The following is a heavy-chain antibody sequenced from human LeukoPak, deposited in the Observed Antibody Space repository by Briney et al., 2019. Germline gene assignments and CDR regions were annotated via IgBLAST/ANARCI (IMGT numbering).Heavy chain of an antibody. CDR1: GGSISSSSYY. J-gene: IGHJ4*02. CDR3: ARRYYYDSSGRDPFDC. Sequence: SETLSLTCTVSGGSISSSSYYWVWISQPPGKGLEWIGSIYYSGNTYYNPSLKSRVSISLDTSKNQFSLKLSSVTAADTAVYYCARRYYYDSSGRDPFDCWGQGTLVTVSS. CDR2: IYYSGNT. V-gene: IGHV4-39*01. D-gene: IGHD3-22*01.